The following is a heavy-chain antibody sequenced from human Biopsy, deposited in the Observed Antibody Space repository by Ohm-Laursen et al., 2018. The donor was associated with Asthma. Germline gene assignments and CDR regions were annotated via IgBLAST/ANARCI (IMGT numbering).Heavy chain of an antibody. Sequence: TLSLTCAVSGGSIISSSWWSWVRQTPGKGLEWIGEIYHSGPTNYNPSLKSRVTISVDKSKNQFSLKLTSVTAADTAVYYCAKIYDRLVLYGMDVRGQGTTVTVSS. D-gene: IGHD6-19*01. J-gene: IGHJ6*02. CDR3: AKIYDRLVLYGMDV. CDR2: IYHSGPT. CDR1: GGSIISSSW. V-gene: IGHV4-4*02.